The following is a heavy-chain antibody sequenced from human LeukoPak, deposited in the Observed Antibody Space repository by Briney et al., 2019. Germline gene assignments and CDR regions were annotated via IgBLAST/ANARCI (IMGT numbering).Heavy chain of an antibody. CDR1: GFTFVDYA. J-gene: IGHJ4*02. Sequence: GGSLRLSGAASGFTFVDYAMHWVRQAPGKGLEWVSGISWISGTIGYADSVKGRFTISRDNAKNSLYLQMNSLRAEDTALYYCAKALYSSSPSYFDYWGQGTLVTVSS. CDR3: AKALYSSSPSYFDY. CDR2: ISWISGTI. V-gene: IGHV3-9*01. D-gene: IGHD6-13*01.